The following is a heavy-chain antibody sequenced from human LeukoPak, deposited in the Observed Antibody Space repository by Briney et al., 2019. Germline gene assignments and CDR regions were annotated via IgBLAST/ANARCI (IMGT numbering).Heavy chain of an antibody. CDR3: ARGGGGYDFWSGYAWFDP. J-gene: IGHJ5*02. V-gene: IGHV1-18*01. CDR2: ISAYNGNT. D-gene: IGHD3-3*01. CDR1: GYTFTSYG. Sequence: ASVKVPCKASGYTFTSYGISWVRQAPGQGLEWMGWISAYNGNTNYAQKLQGRVTMTTDTSTSTAYMELRSLRSDDTAVYYCARGGGGYDFWSGYAWFDPWGQGTLVTVSS.